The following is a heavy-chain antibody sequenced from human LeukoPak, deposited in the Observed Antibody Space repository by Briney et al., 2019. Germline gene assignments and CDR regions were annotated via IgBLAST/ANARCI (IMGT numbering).Heavy chain of an antibody. CDR3: ARGRADSIAAGD. J-gene: IGHJ4*02. CDR1: GYTFTSYD. V-gene: IGHV1-8*01. D-gene: IGHD6-13*01. CDR2: MNPNSGNT. Sequence: ASVKVSCKASGYTFTSYDINWVRQATGQGIEWMGWMNPNSGNTGYAQKFQGRVTMTRNTSISTAYMELSSLRSEDRAVYYCARGRADSIAAGDWGQGTLVTVSS.